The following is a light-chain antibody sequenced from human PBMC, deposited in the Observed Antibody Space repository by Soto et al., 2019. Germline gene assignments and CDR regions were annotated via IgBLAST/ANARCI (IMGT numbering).Light chain of an antibody. CDR2: AAS. J-gene: IGKJ1*01. CDR1: QSITTY. V-gene: IGKV1-39*01. CDR3: QQCYSSPRT. Sequence: DIQMTQSPSTLSASVGDRVTITCRASQSITTYVNWYQQKLGKAPTLLIYAASSLQSGVPSRFSGSGSGTDFTLTISRLQPEDFATYFCQQCYSSPRTFGHGTKVEI.